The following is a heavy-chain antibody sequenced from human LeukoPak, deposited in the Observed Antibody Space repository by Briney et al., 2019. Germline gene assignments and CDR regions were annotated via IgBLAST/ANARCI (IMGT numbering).Heavy chain of an antibody. CDR1: GVSISSNSYY. Sequence: SETLSLTCTVSGVSISSNSYYWGWIRQPPGKGLEWIGSTFHSGSTYYNPSLKSRVTISVDTSKNQFSLRLSSVTAEDTAVYFCAREARGTYTIDYWGQGTLVTVSS. CDR2: TFHSGST. CDR3: AREARGTYTIDY. J-gene: IGHJ4*02. D-gene: IGHD1-26*01. V-gene: IGHV4-39*01.